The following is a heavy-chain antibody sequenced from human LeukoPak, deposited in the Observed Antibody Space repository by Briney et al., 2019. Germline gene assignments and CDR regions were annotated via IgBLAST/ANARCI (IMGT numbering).Heavy chain of an antibody. V-gene: IGHV1-46*01. CDR3: AREDVVLVDAVRYYYYGMGV. J-gene: IGHJ6*02. Sequence: ASVKVSCKASGYNFISYYMHWVRQAPGQGLEWMGIISPSGGSTSYAQKFQDRVTMTRDTSTSTVYMELSSLKSEDTAVYYCAREDVVLVDAVRYYYYGMGVWGQGTTVTVSS. CDR2: ISPSGGST. D-gene: IGHD2-8*01. CDR1: GYNFISYY.